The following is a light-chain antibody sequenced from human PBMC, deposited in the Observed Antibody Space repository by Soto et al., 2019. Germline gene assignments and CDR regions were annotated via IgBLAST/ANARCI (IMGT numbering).Light chain of an antibody. CDR3: QQRSNWLALT. V-gene: IGKV3-11*01. CDR1: QSISNN. CDR2: DAS. J-gene: IGKJ4*01. Sequence: EIVLTQSPATLSLSPGERATLSCRASQSISNNLAWYQQKPGQAPRLLIYDASNRATGIPARFSGSGSGTDFTLTISSLEPEDFPVYYCQQRSNWLALTFGGGTKVEIK.